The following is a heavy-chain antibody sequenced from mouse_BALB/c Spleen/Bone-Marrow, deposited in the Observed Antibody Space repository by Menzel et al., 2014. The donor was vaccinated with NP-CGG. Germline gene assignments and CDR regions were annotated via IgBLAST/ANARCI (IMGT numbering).Heavy chain of an antibody. J-gene: IGHJ3*01. CDR3: AREWVPTGFAY. Sequence: EVQGVESGGGWAQPGGSLRLSCATSGLTFTDYYMSWVRQPPGRALEWLGFIKNKANGYTTEYCASVNDGLTISKDNSQRILYLLKNALRAKDRPTYYRAREWVPTGFAYWGQGTLVTVSA. V-gene: IGHV7-3*02. D-gene: IGHD1-1*01. CDR2: IKNKANGYTT. CDR1: GLTFTDYY.